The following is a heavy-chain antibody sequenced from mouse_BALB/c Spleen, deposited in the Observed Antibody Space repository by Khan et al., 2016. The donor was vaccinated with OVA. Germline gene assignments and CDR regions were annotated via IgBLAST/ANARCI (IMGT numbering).Heavy chain of an antibody. CDR3: ARGYFGNYEFVY. D-gene: IGHD2-1*01. CDR1: GYTFTSYW. CDR2: IFPGTGTT. Sequence: QVQLQQSGAELVKPGASVKLSCKTSGYTFTSYWIQWVKQRPGQGLGWIGQIFPGTGTTYHNENFKGQATLTVDTSSSTAYMPLSTLTSEDSAVFFGARGYFGNYEFVYWGQGNLVTVSP. J-gene: IGHJ3*01. V-gene: IGHV1S132*01.